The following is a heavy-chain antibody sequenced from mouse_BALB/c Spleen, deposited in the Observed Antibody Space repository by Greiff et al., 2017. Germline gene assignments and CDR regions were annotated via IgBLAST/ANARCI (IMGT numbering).Heavy chain of an antibody. D-gene: IGHD4-1*01. CDR2: INPSTGYT. V-gene: IGHV1-7*01. CDR3: ARWVLGRFAY. CDR1: GYTFTSYW. J-gene: IGHJ3*01. Sequence: VQLQESGAELAKPGASVKMSCKASGYTFTSYWMHWVKQRPGQGLEWIGYINPSTGYTEYNQKFKDKATLTADKSSSTAYMQLSSLTSEDSAVYYCARWVLGRFAYWGQGTLVTVSA.